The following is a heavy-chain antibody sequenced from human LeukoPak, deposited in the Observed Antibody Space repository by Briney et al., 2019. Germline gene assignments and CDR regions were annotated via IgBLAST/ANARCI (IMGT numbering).Heavy chain of an antibody. V-gene: IGHV4-39*01. CDR3: ARHEDRNWYFDH. CDR1: GGSISSSYYY. Sequence: PSETLSLTCTVSGGSISSSYYYWGWIRQPPGKGLEWIGTIYYSVSTYYNPSLKSRVTISVDTSANQFSLKLSSVTAPDTAVYYCARHEDRNWYFDHWGQGTLVTVST. CDR2: IYYSVST. D-gene: IGHD1-1*01. J-gene: IGHJ4*02.